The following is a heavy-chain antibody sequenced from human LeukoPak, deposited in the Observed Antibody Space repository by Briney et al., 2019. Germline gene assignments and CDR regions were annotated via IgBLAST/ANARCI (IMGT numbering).Heavy chain of an antibody. J-gene: IGHJ6*02. D-gene: IGHD3-3*01. CDR2: IGGGRSPSI. CDR3: ARAEYYDFWSGYSPLLWYYGMDV. CDR1: GFTFSSYS. Sequence: GGSLRLSCAASGFTFSSYSINWVRQAPGKGLEWISYIGGGRSPSIFYTDSVKGRFTISRDNAKRSVSLHMNSLSAEDTAVYYCARAEYYDFWSGYSPLLWYYGMDVWGQGTTVTVSS. V-gene: IGHV3-48*01.